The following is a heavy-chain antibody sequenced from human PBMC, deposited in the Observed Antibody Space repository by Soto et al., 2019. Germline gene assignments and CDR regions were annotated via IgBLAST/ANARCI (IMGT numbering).Heavy chain of an antibody. Sequence: PGGSLRLSCAASGFTFSSYWMSWVRQAPGKGLEWVANIKQVGSENYYVDSVKGRFTISRDNAKNSLYLQMNSLIAEDTAVYYCARDHEQWLTTDYWGQGTLVTVSS. V-gene: IGHV3-7*04. CDR2: IKQVGSEN. CDR3: ARDHEQWLTTDY. D-gene: IGHD6-19*01. J-gene: IGHJ4*02. CDR1: GFTFSSYW.